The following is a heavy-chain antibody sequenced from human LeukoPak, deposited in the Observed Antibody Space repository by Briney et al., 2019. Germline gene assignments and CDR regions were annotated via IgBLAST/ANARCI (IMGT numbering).Heavy chain of an antibody. CDR3: AREKGGLLIDY. V-gene: IGHV1-2*02. Sequence: ASVKVSCKASGYTFIGYYMHWVRQAPGQGLEWMGWINPNSGGTKYAQKFQGRVTMTRDTSISTAYMELSRLRSDDTAVYYCAREKGGLLIDYWGQGTLVTVSS. J-gene: IGHJ4*02. D-gene: IGHD3-10*01. CDR1: GYTFIGYY. CDR2: INPNSGGT.